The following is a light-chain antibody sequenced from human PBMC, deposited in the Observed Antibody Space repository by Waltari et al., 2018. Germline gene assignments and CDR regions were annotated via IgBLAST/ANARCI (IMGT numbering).Light chain of an antibody. CDR1: SGHSNHA. CDR3: QTGGTGTVV. V-gene: IGLV4-69*01. Sequence: QVVLPQSPSASASLGASVKLTCTLSSGHSNHAIAWPQPQPEKGPRYLMTVDSDGSHNTGDGIPDRFAGSSAGAERYLIISSLQSEDEADYYCQTGGTGTVVVGGGTKLTVL. CDR2: VDSDGSH. J-gene: IGLJ2*01.